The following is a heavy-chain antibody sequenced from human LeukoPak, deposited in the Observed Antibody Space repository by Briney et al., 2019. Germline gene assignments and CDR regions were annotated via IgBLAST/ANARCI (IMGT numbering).Heavy chain of an antibody. D-gene: IGHD6-13*01. Sequence: VASVKVSCKASGGTFSSYAITWVRQAPGQGLEWMGRIIPIFGTANYAQKCQGRVTITTDESTSTAYMELSTLRSDDTAVYYCARERPPGDSSNRLLEGYFDIWGQGTLVTVSS. J-gene: IGHJ4*02. V-gene: IGHV1-69*05. CDR3: ARERPPGDSSNRLLEGYFDI. CDR2: IIPIFGTA. CDR1: GGTFSSYA.